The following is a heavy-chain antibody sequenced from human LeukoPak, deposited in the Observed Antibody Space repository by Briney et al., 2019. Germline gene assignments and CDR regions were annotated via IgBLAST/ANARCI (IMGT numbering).Heavy chain of an antibody. CDR1: GGSISSNSYY. D-gene: IGHD3-10*01. Sequence: PPETLSLTCTVSGGSISSNSYYWGWIRQPPGKGLKWIGSIYYSGSTYYNPSLKSRVTISVDTSKNQFSLKLNSVTAADTAVYYCARNRYYYGSGNYGVPNWFDPWGQGTLVTVSS. CDR2: IYYSGST. J-gene: IGHJ5*02. V-gene: IGHV4-39*01. CDR3: ARNRYYYGSGNYGVPNWFDP.